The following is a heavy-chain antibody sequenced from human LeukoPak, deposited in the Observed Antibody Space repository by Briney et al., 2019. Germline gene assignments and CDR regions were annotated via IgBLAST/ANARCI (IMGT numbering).Heavy chain of an antibody. J-gene: IGHJ3*02. Sequence: PSETLSLTCTVSGGSISSYYWSWIRQPPGKGLEWIGYIYYSGSTNYNPSLKSRVTISVDTSKNQFSLRLSSVTAADTAVYYCAKHKYFSGGNCPYHDAFDILGQGTMVTVSS. CDR2: IYYSGST. CDR1: GGSISSYY. V-gene: IGHV4-59*08. D-gene: IGHD2-15*01. CDR3: AKHKYFSGGNCPYHDAFDI.